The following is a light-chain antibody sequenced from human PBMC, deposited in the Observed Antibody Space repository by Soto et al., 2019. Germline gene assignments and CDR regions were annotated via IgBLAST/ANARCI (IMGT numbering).Light chain of an antibody. V-gene: IGLV2-14*01. CDR1: SSDVGGHNY. CDR2: EVS. J-gene: IGLJ1*01. Sequence: QSVLTQPASVSGSPGQSITISCTGTSSDVGGHNYVSWYQQHPGKAPKLTIYEVSNRPSGVSNRFSGSKSGNTASLTISGLQAEDEADYYCSSYTSSSTRVFGTGTKVTVL. CDR3: SSYTSSSTRV.